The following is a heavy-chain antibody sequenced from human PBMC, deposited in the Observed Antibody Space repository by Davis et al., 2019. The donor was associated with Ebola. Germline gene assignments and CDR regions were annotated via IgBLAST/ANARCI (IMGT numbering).Heavy chain of an antibody. CDR2: ISSSSSYT. V-gene: IGHV3-21*05. CDR3: ARRGYSGLD. J-gene: IGHJ4*02. CDR1: GFTFSSYS. Sequence: GGSLRLSCAASGFTFSSYSMNWVRQAPGKGLEWVSYISSSSSYTNYADSVKGRFTISRDNAKNSLYLQMNSVRADDTAVYYCARRGYSGLDWGQGTLVTVSS. D-gene: IGHD5-12*01.